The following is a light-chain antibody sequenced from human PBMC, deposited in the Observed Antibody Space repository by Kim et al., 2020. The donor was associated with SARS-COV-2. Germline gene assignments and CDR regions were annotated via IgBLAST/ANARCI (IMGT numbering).Light chain of an antibody. CDR1: QNVGRR. Sequence: EVVMTQSPDTLSVSPGERVTLSCKASQNVGRRLAWYEEKLGQAPRLLIYGASTRATGVPARFSGSGSGTDFALTISSLQSEDFAVYYCQQYDKWPPYTFGQGTKLEI. CDR3: QQYDKWPPYT. V-gene: IGKV3-15*01. J-gene: IGKJ2*01. CDR2: GAS.